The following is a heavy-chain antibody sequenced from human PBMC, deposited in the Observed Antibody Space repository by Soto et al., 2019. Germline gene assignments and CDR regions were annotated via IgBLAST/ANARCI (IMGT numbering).Heavy chain of an antibody. V-gene: IGHV1-18*04. CDR1: GYTFTSYG. CDR2: ISAYNGNT. CDR3: ASSSYGSRSYSQRDYNSGLDV. D-gene: IGHD3-10*01. Sequence: ASVKVSCKASGYTFTSYGISWVRQAPGQGLEWMGWISAYNGNTNYAQKLQGRVTMTTATSTSTAYMELRSLRSDDTAVYYCASSSYGSRSYSQRDYNSGLDVWDQEATVTLSS. J-gene: IGHJ6*02.